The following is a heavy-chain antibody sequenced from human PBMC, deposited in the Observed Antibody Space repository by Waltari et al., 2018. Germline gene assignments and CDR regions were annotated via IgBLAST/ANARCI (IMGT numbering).Heavy chain of an antibody. CDR3: ARGKLYSSSFDY. CDR1: GFTFSSYA. CDR2: ISYDGSNK. V-gene: IGHV3-30*04. J-gene: IGHJ4*02. D-gene: IGHD6-13*01. Sequence: QVQLVASGGGVVQPGRSLRLSCAASGFTFSSYAMHWVRQAPGKGLEWVAVISYDGSNKYYVDSVKGRFTISRDNSKNTLYLQMNSLRAEDTAVYYCARGKLYSSSFDYWGQGTLVTVSS.